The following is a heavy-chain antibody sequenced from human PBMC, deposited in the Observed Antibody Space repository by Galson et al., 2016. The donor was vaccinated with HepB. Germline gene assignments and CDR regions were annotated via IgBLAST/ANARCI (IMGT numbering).Heavy chain of an antibody. CDR2: INAGHGNT. V-gene: IGHV1-3*01. J-gene: IGHJ5*02. CDR1: GYTLTSFA. Sequence: SVQVSCKASGYTLTSFAMHWVRQAPGQRLEWMGWINAGHGNTEYSHKFQSRVTINRDTSANTAYMELSSLRFEDTAVYYCAREKGPLFAWLVRGWFDPWGQGTLVTVSS. CDR3: AREKGPLFAWLVRGWFDP. D-gene: IGHD6-19*01.